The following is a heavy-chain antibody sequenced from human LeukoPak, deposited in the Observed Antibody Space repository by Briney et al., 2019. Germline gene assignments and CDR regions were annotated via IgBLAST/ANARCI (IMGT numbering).Heavy chain of an antibody. CDR2: ISYDGSNK. Sequence: PGRSLRLSCAASGFTFSSYGMHWVRQAPGKGLEWVAVISYDGSNKYYADSVKGRFTISRDNSKNTLYLQMNSLRAEDTAVYYSAKLAPAAAGTSPLDYWGQGTLVTVSS. D-gene: IGHD6-13*01. V-gene: IGHV3-30*18. CDR3: AKLAPAAAGTSPLDY. J-gene: IGHJ4*02. CDR1: GFTFSSYG.